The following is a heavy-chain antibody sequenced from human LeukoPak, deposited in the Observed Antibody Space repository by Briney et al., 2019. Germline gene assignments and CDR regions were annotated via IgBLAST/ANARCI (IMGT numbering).Heavy chain of an antibody. Sequence: SETLSLTCAVYGGSFSDYCWSWIRQPPGKGLEWIGEINHSGSTNYNPSLKSRVTISVDTSKNQFSLKLSSVTAADTAVYYCARGTPMATNYYFDYWGQGTLVTVSS. CDR2: INHSGST. V-gene: IGHV4-34*01. J-gene: IGHJ4*02. CDR1: GGSFSDYC. CDR3: ARGTPMATNYYFDY. D-gene: IGHD5-18*01.